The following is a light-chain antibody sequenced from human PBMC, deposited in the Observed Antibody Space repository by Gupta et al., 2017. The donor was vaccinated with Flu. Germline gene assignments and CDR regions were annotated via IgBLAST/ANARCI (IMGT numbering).Light chain of an antibody. Sequence: LTQSPSSLSASVGDRVTITCRASQSISSYLNWYQQKPEKAPKLLIYAASSLQSAVPSRFSGSGSGTDFTLTISSLQPEDFATYYSQRSYRTLRKTFGQGTRLEI. CDR2: AAS. CDR1: QSISSY. V-gene: IGKV1-39*01. J-gene: IGKJ5*01. CDR3: QRSYRTLRKT.